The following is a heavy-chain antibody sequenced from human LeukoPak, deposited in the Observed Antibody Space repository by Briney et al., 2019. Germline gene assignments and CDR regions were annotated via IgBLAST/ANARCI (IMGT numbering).Heavy chain of an antibody. CDR1: GYSFTGYY. CDR3: ARQTVNRFDP. CDR2: INPNSGGT. Sequence: ASVKVSCKASGYSFTGYYIHWVRQAPGQGLEWMGWINPNSGGTNYAQKFQGRVTMARDTSISTAHMELSRLRSDDTAVYYCARQTVNRFDPWGQGTLVTVSS. V-gene: IGHV1-2*02. J-gene: IGHJ5*02.